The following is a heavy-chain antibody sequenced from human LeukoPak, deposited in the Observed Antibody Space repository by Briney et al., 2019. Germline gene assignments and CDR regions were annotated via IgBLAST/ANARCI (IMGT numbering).Heavy chain of an antibody. J-gene: IGHJ6*03. V-gene: IGHV4-61*02. CDR3: ASLAKMVKRNNYYYYMDV. D-gene: IGHD2-8*01. CDR1: GGSISSGSYY. CDR2: IYTSGST. Sequence: PSETLSLTCTVSGGSISSGSYYWSWIRQPAGKGLEWIGRIYTSGSTNYNPSLKSRVTISVDTSKNQFSLKLSSVTAADTAVYYCASLAKMVKRNNYYYYMDVWGKGTTVTISS.